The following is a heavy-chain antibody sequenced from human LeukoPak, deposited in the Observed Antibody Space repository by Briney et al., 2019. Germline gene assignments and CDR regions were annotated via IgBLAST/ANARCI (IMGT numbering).Heavy chain of an antibody. J-gene: IGHJ5*02. V-gene: IGHV1-8*01. CDR3: ARGLSYSNYGPNWFDP. CDR1: GYTFTSYD. CDR2: MNPNSGNT. Sequence: ASVKVSCRASGYTFTSYDINWVRQATGQGLEWMGWMNPNSGNTGYAQKFQGRVTMTRNTSISTAYMELSSLRSEDTAVYYCARGLSYSNYGPNWFDPWGQGTQVTVSS. D-gene: IGHD4-11*01.